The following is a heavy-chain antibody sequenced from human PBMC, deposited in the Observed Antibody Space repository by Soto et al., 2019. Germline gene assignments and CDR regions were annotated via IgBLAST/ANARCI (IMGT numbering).Heavy chain of an antibody. D-gene: IGHD4-17*01. CDR2: IYHSGST. V-gene: IGHV4-30-2*01. Sequence: SETLSLTCAVSGGSISSGGYSWSWIRQPPGKGLEWIGYIYHSGSTYYNPSLKSRVTISVDRSKNQFSLKLSSVTAADTAVYYCASGSLYYGDYEGGAFDIWGQGTMVT. J-gene: IGHJ3*02. CDR1: GGSISSGGYS. CDR3: ASGSLYYGDYEGGAFDI.